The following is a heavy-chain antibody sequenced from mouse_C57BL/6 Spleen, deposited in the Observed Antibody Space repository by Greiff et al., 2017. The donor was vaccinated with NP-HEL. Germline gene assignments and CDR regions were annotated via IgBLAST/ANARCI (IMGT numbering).Heavy chain of an antibody. V-gene: IGHV1-50*01. J-gene: IGHJ3*01. CDR2: IDPSDSYT. D-gene: IGHD2-3*01. CDR3: ARSIYDGYYEFAY. Sequence: VQLQQPGAELVKPGASVKLSCKASGYTFTSYWMQWVKQRPGQGLEWIGEIDPSDSYTNYNQKFKGKATLTVDTSSSTAYMQLSSLTSEDSAVYYCARSIYDGYYEFAYWGQGTLVTVSA. CDR1: GYTFTSYW.